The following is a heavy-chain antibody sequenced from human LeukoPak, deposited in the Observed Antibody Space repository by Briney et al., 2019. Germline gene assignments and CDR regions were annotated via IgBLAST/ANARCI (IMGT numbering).Heavy chain of an antibody. D-gene: IGHD3-10*01. CDR3: AKGAPMVRGVISYFDY. CDR1: GFTFSSYA. J-gene: IGHJ4*02. V-gene: IGHV3-23*05. Sequence: GGSLRLSCAASGFTFSSYAMSWVRQAPGKGLEGFSAIYTRGGHTYYADSVKGRFTISRDNSKNTLYLQMNSLRAEDTAVYYCAKGAPMVRGVISYFDYWGQGTLVTVSS. CDR2: IYTRGGHT.